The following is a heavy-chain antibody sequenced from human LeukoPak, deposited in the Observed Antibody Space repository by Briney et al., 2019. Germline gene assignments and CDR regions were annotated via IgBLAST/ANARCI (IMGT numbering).Heavy chain of an antibody. CDR3: ATGGLVGYSYGSDYFDY. CDR2: FDPEDGET. J-gene: IGHJ4*02. D-gene: IGHD5-18*01. V-gene: IGHV1-24*01. CDR1: GYTLTELS. Sequence: ASVKVSCKVSGYTLTELSMHWVRQAPGKGLEWMGGFDPEDGETIYAQKFQGRVTMTEDTSTDTAYMELGSLRSEDTAVYYCATGGLVGYSYGSDYFDYWGQGTLVTVSS.